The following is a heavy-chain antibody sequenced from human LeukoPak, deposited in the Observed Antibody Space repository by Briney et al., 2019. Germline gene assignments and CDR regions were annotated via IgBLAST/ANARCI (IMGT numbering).Heavy chain of an antibody. CDR2: INHSGST. CDR1: GGSFSGYY. Sequence: SETLSLTCAVYGGSFSGYYWSWIRHPPGKGLEWMGEINHSGSTNYSTTLKSRVTISVDTSKNQLSLKLSSVTAADTAVYHCARGPRRATAAPEYWGQGTLVTVSS. J-gene: IGHJ4*02. CDR3: ARGPRRATAAPEY. D-gene: IGHD6-13*01. V-gene: IGHV4-34*01.